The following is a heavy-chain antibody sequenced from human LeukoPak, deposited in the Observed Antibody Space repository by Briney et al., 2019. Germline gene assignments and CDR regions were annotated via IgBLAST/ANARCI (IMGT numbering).Heavy chain of an antibody. J-gene: IGHJ4*02. CDR2: IYYSGST. Sequence: PSETLSLTCTVSGGSISSYYWSWIRQPPGKGLEWIGYIYYSGSTNYNPSLKSRVTISVDTSKNQFSLKLSSVTAADTAVYYCARASNNPYYDILTGYYVLSYFDYWGQGTPVTVSS. CDR3: ARASNNPYYDILTGYYVLSYFDY. D-gene: IGHD3-9*01. V-gene: IGHV4-59*01. CDR1: GGSISSYY.